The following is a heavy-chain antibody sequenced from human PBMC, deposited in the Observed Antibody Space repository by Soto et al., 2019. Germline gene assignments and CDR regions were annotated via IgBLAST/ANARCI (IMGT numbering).Heavy chain of an antibody. CDR3: ASGLLQLQYYCYYYMDV. CDR1: GGTFSSYT. Sequence: GASVKVSCKASGGTFSSYTISWVRQAPGQGLGWMGRIIPILGIANYAQKFQGRVTITADKSTSTAYMELSSLRSEDTAVYYCASGLLQLQYYCYYYMDVWGKGTTVTVSS. D-gene: IGHD5-18*01. V-gene: IGHV1-69*02. CDR2: IIPILGIA. J-gene: IGHJ6*03.